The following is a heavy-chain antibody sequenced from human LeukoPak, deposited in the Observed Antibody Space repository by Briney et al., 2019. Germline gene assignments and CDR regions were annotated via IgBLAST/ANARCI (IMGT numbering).Heavy chain of an antibody. Sequence: PSETLSLTCTVSGXSISSNNDYWGWIRQPPGKGLEWIGSIYYSGGTFYNPSLKSRVTISLDTSKNQFSLKLSSVTATDTAVYYCARSYCSGSCYAVGYFDNWGQGTLVTVSS. D-gene: IGHD2-21*02. CDR3: ARSYCSGSCYAVGYFDN. J-gene: IGHJ4*02. CDR2: IYYSGGT. V-gene: IGHV4-39*01. CDR1: GXSISSNNDY.